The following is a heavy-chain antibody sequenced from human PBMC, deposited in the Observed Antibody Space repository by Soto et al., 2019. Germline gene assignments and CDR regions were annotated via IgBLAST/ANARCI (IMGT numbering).Heavy chain of an antibody. V-gene: IGHV3-23*01. CDR2: ITSGGTT. Sequence: GGSLRLSCAASGFTFSPSAMSWVRQAPGKGLEWVSGITSGGTTHYADSVKGRLTISRDNSENSLYLHMTSLRADDTAVYFCAKGFGEPRLGYYYYAMDVWGQGTTVTVSS. D-gene: IGHD3-10*01. CDR3: AKGFGEPRLGYYYYAMDV. J-gene: IGHJ6*02. CDR1: GFTFSPSA.